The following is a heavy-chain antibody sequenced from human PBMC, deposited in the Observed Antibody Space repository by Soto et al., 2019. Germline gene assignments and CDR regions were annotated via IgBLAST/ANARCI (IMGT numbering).Heavy chain of an antibody. CDR2: ISYDGSNK. CDR3: AKDPRYLVLYYYYYGMDV. V-gene: IGHV3-30*18. Sequence: QVQLVESGGGVVQPGRSLRLSCAASGCTFSSYGMHWVRQAPGKGLEWVAVISYDGSNKYYADSVKGRFTISRDNSKNTLYLQMNSLRAEDTAVYYCAKDPRYLVLYYYYYGMDVWGQGTTVTVSS. J-gene: IGHJ6*02. CDR1: GCTFSSYG. D-gene: IGHD3-9*01.